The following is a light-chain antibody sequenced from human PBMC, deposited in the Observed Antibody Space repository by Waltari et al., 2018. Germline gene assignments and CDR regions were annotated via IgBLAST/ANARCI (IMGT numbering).Light chain of an antibody. CDR2: HAS. CDR3: QKYDFLPAT. V-gene: IGKV3-20*01. CDR1: QGVGKY. Sequence: EIVLTQSPVTLSLSPGERATLSCRASQGVGKYLAWYQQRPGQAPRLLLYHASNRATGIPDRFSGSGFGTDFSLTISRLEPEDVAVYYCQKYDFLPATFGQGTTVEIK. J-gene: IGKJ1*01.